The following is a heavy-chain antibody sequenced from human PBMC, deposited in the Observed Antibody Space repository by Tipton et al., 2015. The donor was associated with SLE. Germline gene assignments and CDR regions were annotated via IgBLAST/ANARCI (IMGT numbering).Heavy chain of an antibody. Sequence: SLRLSCEASGFPFSSYVMHWVRQAPGKGLEWVANIKQDGSEKYYVDSVKGRFTISRDNAKNSLYLQMNSLRAEDTAVYYCARHGVEPGRELLLPPYMDVWGKGTTVTVSS. CDR2: IKQDGSEK. CDR1: GFPFSSYV. CDR3: ARHGVEPGRELLLPPYMDV. D-gene: IGHD1-26*01. J-gene: IGHJ6*03. V-gene: IGHV3-7*01.